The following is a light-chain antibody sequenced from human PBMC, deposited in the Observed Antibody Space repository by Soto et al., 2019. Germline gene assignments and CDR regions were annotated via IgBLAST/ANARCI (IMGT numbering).Light chain of an antibody. CDR2: WAS. V-gene: IGKV4-1*01. CDR3: QQYYSSPS. Sequence: DIVMTQSPDSLAVSLGERAAINCKSSQNIFYSPNNKDYLAWYQQKPGQAPKLLIYWASTRESGVPDRFSGSGSGTDFTLTIDSLQAEDVAIYYCQQYYSSPSFGQGTRLEIK. J-gene: IGKJ5*01. CDR1: QNIFYSPNNKDY.